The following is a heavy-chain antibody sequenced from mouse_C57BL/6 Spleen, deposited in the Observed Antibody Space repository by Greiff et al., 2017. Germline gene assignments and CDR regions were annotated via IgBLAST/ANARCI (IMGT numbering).Heavy chain of an antibody. CDR2: INPSNGGT. V-gene: IGHV1-53*01. CDR1: GYTFTSYW. D-gene: IGHD2-2*01. Sequence: QVQLQQPGTELVKPGASVKLSCKASGYTFTSYWMHWVKQRPGQGLEWIGNINPSNGGTNYNEKFQSKATLTVDKSSSTAYMQLSSLTSEDSAVYYCARSPIYGYDYFDDWGQGTTLTVAS. CDR3: ARSPIYGYDYFDD. J-gene: IGHJ2*01.